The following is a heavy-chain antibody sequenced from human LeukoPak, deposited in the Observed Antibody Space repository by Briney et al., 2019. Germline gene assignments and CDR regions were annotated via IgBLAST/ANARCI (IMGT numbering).Heavy chain of an antibody. D-gene: IGHD6-19*01. Sequence: GGSLRLSCAASGFTFSSYGMHWVRQAPGKGLEWVAFIRYDGSNKYYADSVKGRFTISRDNSKNTLYLQMNSLGAEDTAVYYCAKDQEIAVAGTVDYWGQGTLVTVSS. V-gene: IGHV3-30*02. J-gene: IGHJ4*02. CDR2: IRYDGSNK. CDR1: GFTFSSYG. CDR3: AKDQEIAVAGTVDY.